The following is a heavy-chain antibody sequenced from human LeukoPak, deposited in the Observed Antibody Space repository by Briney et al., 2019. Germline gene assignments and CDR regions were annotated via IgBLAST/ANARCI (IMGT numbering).Heavy chain of an antibody. D-gene: IGHD3-10*01. Sequence: PSETLSLTCAVYGGSFSGYYWIWIRQPPGKGLEWIGEIDHSGSTSYNPSLKSRVTISVDTSKNQFSLKLSSVTAADTAVYYCAKDLAVRGVTPDAFDIWGQGTMVTVSS. J-gene: IGHJ3*02. CDR1: GGSFSGYY. V-gene: IGHV4-34*01. CDR3: AKDLAVRGVTPDAFDI. CDR2: IDHSGST.